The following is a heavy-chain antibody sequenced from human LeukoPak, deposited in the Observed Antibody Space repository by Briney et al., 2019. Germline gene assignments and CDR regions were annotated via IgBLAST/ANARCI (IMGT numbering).Heavy chain of an antibody. CDR3: ARDRDYYDSSGYLSY. CDR1: GYTFTTYA. CDR2: INPNSGGT. D-gene: IGHD3-22*01. Sequence: ASVKVSCKASGYTFTTYAMNWVRQAPGQGLEWMGWINPNSGGTNYAQKFQGRVTMTRDTSISTAYMELSRLRSDDTAVYYCARDRDYYDSSGYLSYWGQGTLVTVSS. J-gene: IGHJ4*02. V-gene: IGHV1-2*02.